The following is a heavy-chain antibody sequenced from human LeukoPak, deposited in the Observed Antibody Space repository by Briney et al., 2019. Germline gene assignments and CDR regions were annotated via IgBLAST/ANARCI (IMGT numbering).Heavy chain of an antibody. V-gene: IGHV3-7*01. CDR2: INEDGSEK. D-gene: IGHD6-19*01. Sequence: GGSLRLSCAASGFTFGSYWMSWVRQAPGKGLEWVANINEDGSEKYHVDSVKGRFTISRDNAKNSLYLQMNILRAEDAAVYYCAKEQTHWTIAVAGPPDYWGQGTLVTVSS. CDR1: GFTFGSYW. CDR3: AKEQTHWTIAVAGPPDY. J-gene: IGHJ4*02.